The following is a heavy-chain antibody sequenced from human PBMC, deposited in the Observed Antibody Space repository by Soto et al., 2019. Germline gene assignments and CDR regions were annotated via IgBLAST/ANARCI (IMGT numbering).Heavy chain of an antibody. Sequence: PSETLSLTGIVSCGSIVTSYWIWVRQPPVKGLDWIGFVYYNGNTDSNPSVKSRVTISVDTSKNQFSLRLSSVTAADTAVYYCARVADYDVWSGYYKPYYFDYWGQGTLVTVSS. J-gene: IGHJ4*02. V-gene: IGHV4-59*08. D-gene: IGHD3-3*01. CDR1: CGSIVTSY. CDR3: ARVADYDVWSGYYKPYYFDY. CDR2: VYYNGNT.